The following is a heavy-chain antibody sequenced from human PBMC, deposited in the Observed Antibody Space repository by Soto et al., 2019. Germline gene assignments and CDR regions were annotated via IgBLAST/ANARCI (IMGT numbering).Heavy chain of an antibody. D-gene: IGHD2-21*02. V-gene: IGHV1-69*01. CDR2: IIPIFGTA. CDR3: ATPYCGGDCYSDYYYGMDV. J-gene: IGHJ6*02. Sequence: QVQLVQSRAEVKKPGSSVKVSCKASGGTFSSYAISWVRQAPGQGLEWMGGIIPIFGTANYAQKFQGRVTITADESTSTAYMELSSLRSEDTAVYYCATPYCGGDCYSDYYYGMDVWGQGTTVTVSS. CDR1: GGTFSSYA.